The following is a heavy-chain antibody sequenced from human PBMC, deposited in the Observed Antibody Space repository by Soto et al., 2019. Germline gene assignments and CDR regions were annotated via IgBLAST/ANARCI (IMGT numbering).Heavy chain of an antibody. Sequence: SVKVSCKASGDTFSFYTINWVRQAPGQGLEWMGRIIPILGIANYAQKFQGRVTITADKSTSTAYMELSSLRSEDTAVYYCARSYYDSSGYYRPGGYGMDVWG. V-gene: IGHV1-69*02. D-gene: IGHD3-22*01. J-gene: IGHJ6*02. CDR2: IIPILGIA. CDR1: GDTFSFYT. CDR3: ARSYYDSSGYYRPGGYGMDV.